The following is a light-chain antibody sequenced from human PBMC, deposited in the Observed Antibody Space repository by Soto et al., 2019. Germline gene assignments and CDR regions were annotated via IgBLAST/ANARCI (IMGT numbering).Light chain of an antibody. CDR3: SSYTSSDTLV. Sequence: QPALTQPASVSGSPGQSITISCTRTTSDVGLYNYVSWYQQHPGKAPKLMISEVSNRPSGVSNRFSGSKSGNTASLTISGLQAEDEADYDCSSYTSSDTLVFGAGTK. V-gene: IGLV2-14*01. CDR2: EVS. CDR1: TSDVGLYNY. J-gene: IGLJ2*01.